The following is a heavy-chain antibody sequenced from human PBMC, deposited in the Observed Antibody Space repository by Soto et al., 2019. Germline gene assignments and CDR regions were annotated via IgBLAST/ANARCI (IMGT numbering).Heavy chain of an antibody. CDR1: GYTFTSYG. Sequence: ASLKVSCKASGYTFTSYGISWVRQAPGQGLEWMGWISAYNGNTNYAQKLQGRVTMTTDTSTSTAYMELRSLRSDDTAVYYCARPYSNGDYYYYGMDVWGQGTTVTVSS. D-gene: IGHD6-25*01. CDR2: ISAYNGNT. J-gene: IGHJ6*02. CDR3: ARPYSNGDYYYYGMDV. V-gene: IGHV1-18*04.